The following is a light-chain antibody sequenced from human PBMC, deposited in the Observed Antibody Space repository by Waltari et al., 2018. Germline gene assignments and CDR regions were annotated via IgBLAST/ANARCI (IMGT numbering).Light chain of an antibody. CDR2: DAS. Sequence: EIVLTQSPGTLSLSPGERATLSCRASQSVSRSLTWYQQKPGQAPRLLIYDASSRATGIPDRLSGSGSGTDFSLTISRLQPEDFAVYYCQHYVRLPATFGQGTKVEIK. CDR3: QHYVRLPAT. CDR1: QSVSRS. V-gene: IGKV3-20*01. J-gene: IGKJ1*01.